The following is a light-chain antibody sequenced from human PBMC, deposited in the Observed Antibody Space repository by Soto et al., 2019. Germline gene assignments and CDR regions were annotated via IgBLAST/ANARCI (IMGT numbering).Light chain of an antibody. CDR1: QGVNSS. V-gene: IGKV3-15*01. CDR3: QQRSNWPPT. CDR2: GAS. J-gene: IGKJ5*01. Sequence: EIVMTQSPATLSVSPGERATLSCRASQGVNSSLAWYQQKPGQAPRLLIYGASSRATGVPARFSGSGSGTEFTLTIRGLQSEDFAVYYCQQRSNWPPTFGQGTRLEIK.